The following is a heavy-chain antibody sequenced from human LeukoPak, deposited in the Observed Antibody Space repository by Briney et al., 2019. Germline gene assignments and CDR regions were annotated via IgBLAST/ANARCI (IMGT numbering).Heavy chain of an antibody. D-gene: IGHD6-6*01. CDR2: MNPNSGNT. V-gene: IGHV1-8*03. Sequence: ASVEVSCKASGYTFTSYDINWVRQATGQGLEWMGWMNPNSGNTGYAQKFQGRVTITRNTSINTAYMELSSLSSEDTAVYYCATNVREARHFHYWGQGTLVTVSS. CDR3: ATNVREARHFHY. J-gene: IGHJ1*01. CDR1: GYTFTSYD.